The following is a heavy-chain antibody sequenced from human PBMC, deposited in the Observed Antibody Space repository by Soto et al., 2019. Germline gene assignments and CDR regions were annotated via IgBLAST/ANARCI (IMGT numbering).Heavy chain of an antibody. CDR1: GDSISSGGHY. Sequence: PSETLSLTCTVSGDSISSGGHYWSWIRQHPGKRPEWIGYISYSGIAYYNPSLESRFTISVDTSKNQFSLRLTSVTAADTAVYYCARVPDRWGKGTLVTVSS. J-gene: IGHJ5*02. CDR3: ARVPDR. CDR2: ISYSGIA. D-gene: IGHD2-2*01. V-gene: IGHV4-31*03.